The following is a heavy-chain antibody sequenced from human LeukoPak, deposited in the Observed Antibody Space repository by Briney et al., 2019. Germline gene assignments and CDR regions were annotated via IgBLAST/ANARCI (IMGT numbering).Heavy chain of an antibody. Sequence: GGSLRLSCAASGFTFSSYSMNWVRQAPGKGLEWVSSISSSSSYIHSADSVRGRFTISRDDAKNSLFLQMNSLRAEDTAVYYCARDEWGDAFDIWGQGTMVTVFS. CDR2: ISSSSSYI. J-gene: IGHJ3*02. D-gene: IGHD1-26*01. CDR3: ARDEWGDAFDI. V-gene: IGHV3-21*01. CDR1: GFTFSSYS.